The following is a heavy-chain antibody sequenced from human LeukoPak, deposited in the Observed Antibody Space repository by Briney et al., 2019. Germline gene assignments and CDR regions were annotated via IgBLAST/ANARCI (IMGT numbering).Heavy chain of an antibody. CDR1: VGSISSCSYY. CDR3: ARLAGYSSGWYRLDY. CDR2: IYYSGST. V-gene: IGHV4-39*01. D-gene: IGHD6-19*01. Sequence: PSQTLSLTCTVSVGSISSCSYYWGWSRQPPGKGLEWIGSIYYSGSTYYNPSLKSRVTLSVDTSKNQFSLKLSSVTAADTAVYSCARLAGYSSGWYRLDYWGQGTLVTVSS. J-gene: IGHJ4*02.